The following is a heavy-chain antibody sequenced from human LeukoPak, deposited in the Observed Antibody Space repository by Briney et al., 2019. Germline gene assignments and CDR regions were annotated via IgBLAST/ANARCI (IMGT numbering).Heavy chain of an antibody. CDR1: VFSFDEYT. J-gene: IGHJ1*01. D-gene: IGHD3-22*01. CDR2: ISWDGGSR. Sequence: PGGSLRLSCAASVFSFDEYTLHWVRQAPGKGLEWVSLISWDGGSRDYADSVKGRFTISRDNSKNSLYLQMNSLRTEDTALYYCAKDLDSSGYRFYFRHWGQGTLVTVSS. V-gene: IGHV3-43*01. CDR3: AKDLDSSGYRFYFRH.